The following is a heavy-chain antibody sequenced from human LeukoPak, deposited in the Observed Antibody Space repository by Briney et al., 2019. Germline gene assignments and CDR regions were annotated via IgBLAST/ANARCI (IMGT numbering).Heavy chain of an antibody. CDR2: IKQDGSEK. J-gene: IGHJ4*02. CDR3: ARDKSNPYFDY. D-gene: IGHD4-11*01. CDR1: GFTFGSYW. V-gene: IGHV3-7*01. Sequence: GGSLRLSCAASGFTFGSYWMSWVRQAPGKGLEWVANIKQDGSEKNYVDSVKGRFTISRDYAKNSLYLQMNSLRAEDTAVYYCARDKSNPYFDYWGQGTLVTVSS.